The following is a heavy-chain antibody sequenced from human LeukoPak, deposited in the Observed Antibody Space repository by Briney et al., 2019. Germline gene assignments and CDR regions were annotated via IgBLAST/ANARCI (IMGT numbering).Heavy chain of an antibody. Sequence: GGSLRLSCAASRFTFSSYWMHWVRQAPGKGLVWVSHINSDGSSTSYADSVKGRFTISRDNAKNTLYLQMSSLRAEDTAVYYCARDPYYYYMDVWGKGTTVTVSS. CDR2: INSDGSST. CDR3: ARDPYYYYMDV. J-gene: IGHJ6*03. CDR1: RFTFSSYW. V-gene: IGHV3-74*01.